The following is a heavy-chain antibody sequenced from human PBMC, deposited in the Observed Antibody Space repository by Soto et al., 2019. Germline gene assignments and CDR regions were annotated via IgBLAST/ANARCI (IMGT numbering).Heavy chain of an antibody. D-gene: IGHD5-12*01. V-gene: IGHV4-30-4*01. J-gene: IGHJ4*02. CDR1: GGSISSGDYY. Sequence: PSETLSLTCTVSGGSISSGDYYWSWIRQPPGKGLEWIGYIYYSGSTYYNPSLKSRVTISVDASKNQFSLKLSSVTAADTAVYYCARDTRRDGYNSFRYFDYWGQGTLVTVSS. CDR3: ARDTRRDGYNSFRYFDY. CDR2: IYYSGST.